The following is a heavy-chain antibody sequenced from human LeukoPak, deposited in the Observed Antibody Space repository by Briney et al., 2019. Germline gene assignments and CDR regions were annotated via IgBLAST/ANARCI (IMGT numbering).Heavy chain of an antibody. Sequence: SETLSLTCAVSGGSFSDYYWAWIRQPPGKGLEWIGYIHRSGSTNYNPSLKSRVNMSIDTSKKHYSLRLSSVTAADTAVYFCARRTITIFGVVTDDVFDIWGQGTMVTVSS. CDR2: IHRSGST. V-gene: IGHV4-59*01. CDR1: GGSFSDYY. CDR3: ARRTITIFGVVTDDVFDI. D-gene: IGHD3-3*01. J-gene: IGHJ3*02.